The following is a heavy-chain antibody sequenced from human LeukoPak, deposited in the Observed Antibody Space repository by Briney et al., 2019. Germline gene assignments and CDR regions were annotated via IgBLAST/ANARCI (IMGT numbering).Heavy chain of an antibody. D-gene: IGHD2-15*01. V-gene: IGHV3-7*01. J-gene: IGHJ5*02. Sequence: TGGSLRLSCAASGFTFSSYWMSWVRQAPGKGLEWVANIKQDGSEKYYVDSVKGRFTISRDNAKNSLYLQMNSLRAEDTAVYYCARVLDCSGGSCYSFNWFDPWGQGTLVTVSS. CDR2: IKQDGSEK. CDR3: ARVLDCSGGSCYSFNWFDP. CDR1: GFTFSSYW.